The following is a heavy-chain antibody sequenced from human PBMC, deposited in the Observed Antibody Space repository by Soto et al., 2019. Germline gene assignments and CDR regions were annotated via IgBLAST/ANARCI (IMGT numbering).Heavy chain of an antibody. CDR1: GFTFNTYN. Sequence: AGGSLRLSCAASGFTFNTYNMNWVRQAPGKGLEWVSSISSSSSYIYYADSVKGRFTISRDNAKNSLYLQMNRLRVEDTAVYYCAREVVPGDYWGQGTLVTVSS. D-gene: IGHD2-2*01. CDR3: AREVVPGDY. J-gene: IGHJ4*02. CDR2: ISSSSSYI. V-gene: IGHV3-21*01.